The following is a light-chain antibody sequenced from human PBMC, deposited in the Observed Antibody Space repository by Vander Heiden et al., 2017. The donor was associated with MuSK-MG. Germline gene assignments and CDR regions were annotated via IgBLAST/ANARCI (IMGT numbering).Light chain of an antibody. J-gene: IGLJ2*01. V-gene: IGLV1-44*01. CDR1: RSNIGNTI. CDR3: SESADRINGLLV. CDR2: FYN. Sequence: QSVLTQPPSASGTTGQRVSISCSGRRSNIGNTIVTWYQQLPGTDPKLLIWFYNQRRSGVPDRFSFSNSCTSATTATTTLQSEDEAVDYCSESADRINGLLVFGGGTKLTVL.